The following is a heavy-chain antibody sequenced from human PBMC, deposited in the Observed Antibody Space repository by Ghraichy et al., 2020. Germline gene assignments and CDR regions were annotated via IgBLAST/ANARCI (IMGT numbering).Heavy chain of an antibody. CDR2: IYSSGST. J-gene: IGHJ4*02. CDR3: TRHRTTYYDYVWGTYRPPDY. V-gene: IGHV4-39*01. D-gene: IGHD3-16*02. Sequence: SETLSLTCTVSGGSISSSSYYWGWIRQPPGKGLEWIGSIYSSGSTYYNPSLKSRVTISVDTSKNQFSLKLSSVTAADTAMYYCTRHRTTYYDYVWGTYRPPDYWGQGTLVTVSS. CDR1: GGSISSSSYY.